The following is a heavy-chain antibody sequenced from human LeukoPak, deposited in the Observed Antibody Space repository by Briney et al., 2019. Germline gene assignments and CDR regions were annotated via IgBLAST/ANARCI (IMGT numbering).Heavy chain of an antibody. CDR1: GYTFTSYG. Sequence: ASVKVSCKASGYTFTSYGISWVRQAPGQGLEWMGWISAYNGNPNYTQKLQGRVTMTTDTSTSTAYMERRSLRSDDTAVYHCAREGGNGYDYSFDYWGQGTLVTVSS. CDR3: AREGGNGYDYSFDY. J-gene: IGHJ4*02. CDR2: ISAYNGNP. D-gene: IGHD5-12*01. V-gene: IGHV1-18*01.